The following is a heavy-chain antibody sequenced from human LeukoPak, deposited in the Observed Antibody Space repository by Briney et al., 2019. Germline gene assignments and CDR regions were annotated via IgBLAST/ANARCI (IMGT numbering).Heavy chain of an antibody. J-gene: IGHJ6*02. D-gene: IGHD3-22*01. V-gene: IGHV3-20*04. CDR2: INWNGGST. Sequence: GGSLRLSCAASGFTVSTNWMHWVRHAPGKGLEWASGINWNGGSTGYADSVKGRFTISRDNAKNSLYLQMNSLRAEDTALYYCARGYYDSSGYLYYYYGMDVWGQGTTVTVSS. CDR3: ARGYYDSSGYLYYYYGMDV. CDR1: GFTVSTNW.